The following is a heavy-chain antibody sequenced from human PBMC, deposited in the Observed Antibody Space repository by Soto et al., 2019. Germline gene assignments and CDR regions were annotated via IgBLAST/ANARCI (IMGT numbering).Heavy chain of an antibody. CDR2: IIPIFGTA. D-gene: IGHD3-10*01. V-gene: IGHV1-69*01. CDR3: ARPVLHAGSYYGMDV. J-gene: IGHJ6*02. Sequence: QVQLVQSGAEVKKPGSSVKVSCKASGGTFSSYAISWVRQAPGQGLEWMGGIIPIFGTANYAQKFQGRVTITADESTSTAYRELSSLRCEETAVYYCARPVLHAGSYYGMDVWGQGTTVTASS. CDR1: GGTFSSYA.